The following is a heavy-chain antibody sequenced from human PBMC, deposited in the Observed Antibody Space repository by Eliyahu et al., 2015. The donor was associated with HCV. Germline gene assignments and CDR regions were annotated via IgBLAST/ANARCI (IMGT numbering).Heavy chain of an antibody. Sequence: QVQLVESGGGVVQXGXXLXLXCAAXGFTFSTCAMHWVRXAPGKGVEWVAFVWYDGINKYYADSVKGRFTISRDNSKNTLYLQMNSLRAEDTAVYYCARDPPSSGYALDIWGQGTMVTVSS. CDR3: ARDPPSSGYALDI. V-gene: IGHV3-33*01. CDR1: GFTFSTCA. J-gene: IGHJ3*02. D-gene: IGHD3-22*01. CDR2: VWYDGINK.